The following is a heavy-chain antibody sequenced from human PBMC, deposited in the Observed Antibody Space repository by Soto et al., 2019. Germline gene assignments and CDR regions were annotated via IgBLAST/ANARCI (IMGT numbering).Heavy chain of an antibody. J-gene: IGHJ4*02. CDR2: IFISSSYI. CDR3: ARVPYGGSYWREFDY. Sequence: AGRSLRLSCAASGFTFSRYSMNWVRQAPGKGLEWVSSIFISSSYIYYADSVKGRFTISRDNAKNSLYLQMNSLRADDTAVYYCARVPYGGSYWREFDYWGPGTLVPVSS. CDR1: GFTFSRYS. D-gene: IGHD1-26*01. V-gene: IGHV3-21*01.